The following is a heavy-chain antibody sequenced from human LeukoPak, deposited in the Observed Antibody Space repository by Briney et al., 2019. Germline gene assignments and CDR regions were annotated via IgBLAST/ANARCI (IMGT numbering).Heavy chain of an antibody. J-gene: IGHJ4*02. Sequence: GGSLRLSGAASGFALSSHWMTWVRQAPGKGLEWVAVIWYDGSNKYYADSVKGRFTISRDNSKNTLYLQMNSLRAEDTAVYYCARRIVGQAPDYWGQGTLVTVSS. CDR1: GFALSSHW. V-gene: IGHV3-33*08. CDR2: IWYDGSNK. CDR3: ARRIVGQAPDY. D-gene: IGHD1-26*01.